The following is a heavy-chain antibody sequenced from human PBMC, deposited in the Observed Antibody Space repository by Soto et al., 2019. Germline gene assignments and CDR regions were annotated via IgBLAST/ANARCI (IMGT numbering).Heavy chain of an antibody. J-gene: IGHJ6*03. CDR2: IRSKANSYAT. CDR3: TRVIHDYYDMDV. V-gene: IGHV3-73*01. D-gene: IGHD3-16*02. Sequence: EVQLVESGGGLVQPGGSLKLSCAASGFTFSGSAMHWVRQASGKGLAWVGRIRSKANSYATAYAASVKGRFTISRDDSKNTAYMQMNSLKTEDTAVYYCTRVIHDYYDMDVWGKGTTVTVSS. CDR1: GFTFSGSA.